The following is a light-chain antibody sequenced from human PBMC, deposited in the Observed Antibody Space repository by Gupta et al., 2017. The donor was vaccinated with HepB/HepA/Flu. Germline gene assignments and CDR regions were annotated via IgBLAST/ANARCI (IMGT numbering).Light chain of an antibody. V-gene: IGKV3-15*01. CDR3: QQYNNWPWT. Sequence: EIVMTQSPATLSVSPGERVTFSCRASQSVQTNLAWMQQRPGQAPRVLFDGASTRASGIPARFSASGSRTEFTLTITSLQSEVVAVYGCQQYNNWPWTFGQGTKVEI. CDR2: GAS. J-gene: IGKJ1*01. CDR1: QSVQTN.